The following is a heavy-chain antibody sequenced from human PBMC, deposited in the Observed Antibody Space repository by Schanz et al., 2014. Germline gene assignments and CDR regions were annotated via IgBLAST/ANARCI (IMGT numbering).Heavy chain of an antibody. CDR1: GGSLKDLT. D-gene: IGHD2-15*01. J-gene: IGHJ4*02. Sequence: QVQLVQSGAEVRKPGSSVRVSCKASGGSLKDLTISWVRQAPGQGLEWMGKIIPILGMENYAQKFQGRVTITADISTSTAYMDLSSLRSEDTAVYYCATCSGGTCHAKPVLDNWGQGTLVTVSS. CDR3: ATCSGGTCHAKPVLDN. CDR2: IIPILGME. V-gene: IGHV1-69*02.